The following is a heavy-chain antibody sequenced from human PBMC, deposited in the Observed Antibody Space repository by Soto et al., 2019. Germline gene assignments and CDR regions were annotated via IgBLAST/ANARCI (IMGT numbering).Heavy chain of an antibody. CDR3: ASGGFWDTLVVPADILPDDAFDI. CDR1: GYTFTSYY. Sequence: QVQLVQSGAEVKKPGASVKVSCKASGYTFTSYYMHCVRQAPGQGLEWMGIINPSGGSTSYAQKFQGRVTMTRDTSTSTVYMELSSLRSEDTAVYYCASGGFWDTLVVPADILPDDAFDIWGPGTMVTVSS. D-gene: IGHD2-2*01. J-gene: IGHJ3*02. CDR2: INPSGGST. V-gene: IGHV1-46*03.